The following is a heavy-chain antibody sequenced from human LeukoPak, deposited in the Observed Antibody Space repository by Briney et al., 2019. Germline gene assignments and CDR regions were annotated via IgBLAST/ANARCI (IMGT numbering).Heavy chain of an antibody. V-gene: IGHV3-66*01. J-gene: IGHJ4*02. CDR1: GFTVSSNY. CDR3: ARVKSYYDFWSGYYPHLDY. Sequence: GGSLRLSCAASGFTVSSNYMSWVRQAPGKGLEWVSVIYSGGSTYYADSVKGRFTISRDNSKNTLYLQMNSLRAEDTAVYYCARVKSYYDFWSGYYPHLDYWGQGTLVTVSS. D-gene: IGHD3-3*01. CDR2: IYSGGST.